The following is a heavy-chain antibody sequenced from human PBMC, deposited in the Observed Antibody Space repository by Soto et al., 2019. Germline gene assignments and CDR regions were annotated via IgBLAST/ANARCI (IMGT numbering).Heavy chain of an antibody. J-gene: IGHJ5*02. CDR1: GFTFSKSS. V-gene: IGHV1-58*01. Sequence: QVQLVQSGPEVKKPGTSVIVSCKTSGFTFSKSSVQWMRQARGQRLEWIGWVVVGSDNTRYAQNFQDRVTITRDMSTSTSYMELSSLTSEDTAVYFCVAEIDDYADFNHWGQGTPVTVS. D-gene: IGHD4-17*01. CDR2: VVVGSDNT. CDR3: VAEIDDYADFNH.